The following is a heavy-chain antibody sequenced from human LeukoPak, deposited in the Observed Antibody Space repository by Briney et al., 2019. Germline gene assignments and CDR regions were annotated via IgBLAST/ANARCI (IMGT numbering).Heavy chain of an antibody. CDR3: ARSTNFYSSGWYEDY. J-gene: IGHJ4*02. CDR2: ISGSGGST. CDR1: GFTFSSYA. V-gene: IGHV3-23*01. Sequence: GGSLRLSCAASGFTFSSYAMGWVRQAPGKGQEWVSAISGSGGSTYYADSVKGRFTISRDNSKNTLYLQMNSLRAEDTAVYYCARSTNFYSSGWYEDYWGQGTLVTVSS. D-gene: IGHD6-19*01.